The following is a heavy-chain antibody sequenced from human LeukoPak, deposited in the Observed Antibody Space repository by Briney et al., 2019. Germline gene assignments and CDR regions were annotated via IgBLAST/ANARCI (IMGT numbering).Heavy chain of an antibody. CDR3: ARSLRYMDV. J-gene: IGHJ6*03. CDR1: GGSISSYY. CDR2: IYYSGST. V-gene: IGHV4-59*01. Sequence: PSETLSLXCTVSGGSISSYYWSWIRQPPGKGLEWIGYIYYSGSTNYNPSLKSRVTISVDTSKNQFSLKLSSVTAADTAVYYCARSLRYMDVWGKRTTVTVSS.